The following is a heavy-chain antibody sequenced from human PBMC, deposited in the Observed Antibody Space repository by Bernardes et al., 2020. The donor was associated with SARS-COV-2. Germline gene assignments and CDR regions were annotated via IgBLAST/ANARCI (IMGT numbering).Heavy chain of an antibody. CDR1: GFTFSSYA. J-gene: IGHJ4*02. V-gene: IGHV3-23*01. Sequence: GGSLRLSCAASGFTFSSYAMSWVRQAPGNGLEWVSAISGSGGSTYYADSVKGRFTISRDNSKNTLYLQMNSLRAEDTAVYYCAKEVLGYSSGWYGENFDYWGQGTLVTVSS. CDR2: ISGSGGST. CDR3: AKEVLGYSSGWYGENFDY. D-gene: IGHD6-19*01.